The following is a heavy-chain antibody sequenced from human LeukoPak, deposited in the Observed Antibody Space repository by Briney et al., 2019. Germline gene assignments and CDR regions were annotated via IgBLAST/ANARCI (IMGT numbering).Heavy chain of an antibody. CDR1: VFGFSYYY. Sequence: PGGSLRLSCAASVFGFSYYYMHWVRQAPGKGLQWVAVISYDGTYKYYEDSVKGRFTISRDNSKNTLFLQMNSLRTEDTAVYYCAKDLRWRVATILPAIDSWGQGALVTVSS. V-gene: IGHV3-30*18. J-gene: IGHJ4*02. D-gene: IGHD5-12*01. CDR3: AKDLRWRVATILPAIDS. CDR2: ISYDGTYK.